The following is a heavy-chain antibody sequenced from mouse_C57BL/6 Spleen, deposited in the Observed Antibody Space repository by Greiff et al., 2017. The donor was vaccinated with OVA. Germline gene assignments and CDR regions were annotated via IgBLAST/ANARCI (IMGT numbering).Heavy chain of an antibody. CDR1: GYTFTSYW. D-gene: IGHD4-1*02. V-gene: IGHV1-59*01. CDR3: ASQLGDY. CDR2: IYPSDSYT. J-gene: IGHJ2*01. Sequence: QVQLQQPGAELVRPGTSVKLSCKASGYTFTSYWMHWVKQRPGQGLEWIGVIYPSDSYTNSNPKFKAKATLTVDKSSSTAYMQLSSLTSEDAAVYYCASQLGDYWGQGTTRTVSS.